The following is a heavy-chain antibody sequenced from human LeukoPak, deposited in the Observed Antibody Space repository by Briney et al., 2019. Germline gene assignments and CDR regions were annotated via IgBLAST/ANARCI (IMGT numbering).Heavy chain of an antibody. CDR3: IKDLRLDLHFDTFDI. V-gene: IGHV3-9*01. J-gene: IGHJ3*02. Sequence: PGRSLRLSCAASGFTFDDYAMHWARQTPGKGLEWVSSISWDGGISVYADSVKGRFTISRDNAKSSLYLEMSALTPEDTALYFCIKDLRLDLHFDTFDIWGQGTMVTVSS. CDR2: ISWDGGIS. CDR1: GFTFDDYA. D-gene: IGHD1-7*01.